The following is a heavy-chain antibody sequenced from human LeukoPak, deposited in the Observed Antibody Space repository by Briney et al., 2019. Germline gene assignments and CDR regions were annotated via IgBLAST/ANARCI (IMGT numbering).Heavy chain of an antibody. CDR1: DNSFNSYW. CDR3: ARQDVGYSRGYWIDP. D-gene: IGHD5-18*01. Sequence: GEPLSMSKNFSDNSFNSYWISRMGQFHDKGLEWMGRIDPSDSYTNYCTSFQGHVTISADKSISTAYLQWSSLKSSYSAMYYCARQDVGYSRGYWIDPWGQGTLVTVSS. J-gene: IGHJ5*02. CDR2: IDPSDSYT. V-gene: IGHV5-10-1*01.